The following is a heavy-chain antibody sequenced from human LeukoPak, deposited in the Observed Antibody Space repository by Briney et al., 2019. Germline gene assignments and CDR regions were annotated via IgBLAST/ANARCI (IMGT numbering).Heavy chain of an antibody. CDR1: GGSFSGYY. V-gene: IGHV4-34*01. D-gene: IGHD4-11*01. CDR2: IYHSGST. Sequence: PSENLSLTCAVYGGSFSGYYWGWIRQPPGKGLEWIGSIYHSGSTYYNPSLKSRVTISVDTSKNQFSLKLSSVTAADTAVYYCARDNDDYIHLDWFDPWGQGTLVTVSS. J-gene: IGHJ5*02. CDR3: ARDNDDYIHLDWFDP.